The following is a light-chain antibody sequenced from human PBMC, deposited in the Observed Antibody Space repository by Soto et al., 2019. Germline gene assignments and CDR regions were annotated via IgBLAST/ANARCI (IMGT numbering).Light chain of an antibody. CDR1: KSLVYSDGNTH. CDR3: TQGTHWPRT. V-gene: IGKV2-30*01. J-gene: IGKJ1*01. Sequence: DVVLTQSPLSLPVNFGQPASISCRSSKSLVYSDGNTHLSWFHQRPGQSPRRLIYRVSSRDSGVPDRVSGSGSGTDFKLGISRVEAEDVGIYFCTQGTHWPRTFGQGTKVEVK. CDR2: RVS.